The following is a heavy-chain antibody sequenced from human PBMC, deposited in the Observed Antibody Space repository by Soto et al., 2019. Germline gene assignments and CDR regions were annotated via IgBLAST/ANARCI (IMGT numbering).Heavy chain of an antibody. CDR3: ARVVEMASPVADY. CDR1: GGSSISYY. Sequence: PSETLSLTCTFSGGSSISYYWIWIRQPPGKGLEWIGYIYYSGSTNYNPSLKSRVTISVDTSKNQFSLKLSSVTAADTAVYYCARVVEMASPVADYWGQGTLVTVSS. V-gene: IGHV4-59*01. CDR2: IYYSGST. J-gene: IGHJ4*02. D-gene: IGHD2-2*01.